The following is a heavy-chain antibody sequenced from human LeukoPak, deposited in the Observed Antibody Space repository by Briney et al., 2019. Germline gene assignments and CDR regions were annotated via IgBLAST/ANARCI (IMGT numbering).Heavy chain of an antibody. CDR1: GFTFSSYA. Sequence: GGSLRLSCAASGFTFSSYAMHWVRQAPGKGLEWVAVISYDGSNKYYADSVKGRFTISRDNSKNTLYLQMNSLRAEDTAVYYCASEPPLVHYYYYGMDVWGQGTTVTVSS. CDR2: ISYDGSNK. D-gene: IGHD6-6*01. J-gene: IGHJ6*02. V-gene: IGHV3-30-3*01. CDR3: ASEPPLVHYYYYGMDV.